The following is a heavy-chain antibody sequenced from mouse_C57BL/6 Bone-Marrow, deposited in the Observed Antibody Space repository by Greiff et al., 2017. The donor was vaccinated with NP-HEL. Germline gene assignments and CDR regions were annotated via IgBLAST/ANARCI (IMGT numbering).Heavy chain of an antibody. Sequence: VQLQQPGAELVKPGASVKLSCKASGYTFTSYWMHWVKQRPGQGLEWIGMIHPNSGSTNYNEKFKSKATLTVDKSSSTAYMQLSSLTSEDSAVYYCARDYDYPWFAYWGQRTLVTVSA. CDR1: GYTFTSYW. V-gene: IGHV1-64*01. CDR2: IHPNSGST. D-gene: IGHD2-4*01. CDR3: ARDYDYPWFAY. J-gene: IGHJ3*01.